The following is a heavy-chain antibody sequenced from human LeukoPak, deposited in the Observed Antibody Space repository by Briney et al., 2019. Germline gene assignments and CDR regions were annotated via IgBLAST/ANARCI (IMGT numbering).Heavy chain of an antibody. V-gene: IGHV4-59*08. Sequence: SETLSLTCTVAGGSISSYYWSWIRQPPGKGLEWIGYIYYSGGTNYNPSLKSRVAISVDTSKNQFSLKLSSVTAADTAVYYCARHFPPAAAGSFDYWGQGTLVTVSS. CDR2: IYYSGGT. CDR3: ARHFPPAAAGSFDY. J-gene: IGHJ4*02. D-gene: IGHD6-13*01. CDR1: GGSISSYY.